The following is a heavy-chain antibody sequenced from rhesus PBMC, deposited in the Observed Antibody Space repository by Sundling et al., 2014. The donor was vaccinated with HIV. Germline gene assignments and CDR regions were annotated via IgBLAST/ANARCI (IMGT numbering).Heavy chain of an antibody. CDR1: GGSFSGYF. J-gene: IGHJ4*01. CDR2: ISGSSGST. Sequence: QVQLQESGPGLVKPSETLSLTCAVSGGSFSGYFWGWIRQPPGKGLEYIGYISGSSGSTSYNPSLKSRVTISKDTTKNQFSLKLSSVTAADTAVYYCARVAASYYFDYWGQGVLVTVSS. CDR3: ARVAASYYFDY. V-gene: IGHV4-99*01. D-gene: IGHD4-29*01.